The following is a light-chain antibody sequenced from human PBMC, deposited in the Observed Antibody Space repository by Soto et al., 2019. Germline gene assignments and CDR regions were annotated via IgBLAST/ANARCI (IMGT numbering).Light chain of an antibody. J-gene: IGLJ3*02. Sequence: QSALTQPRSVSGSPGQSVTISCTGTSSDVGGYNYVSWYQQHPGKAPKLMIYEVTQRPSGVPDRFSGSKSGNTASLTISGLQAEDEADYYCCSYAGSYTRVFGGGTKLTVL. V-gene: IGLV2-11*01. CDR3: CSYAGSYTRV. CDR2: EVT. CDR1: SSDVGGYNY.